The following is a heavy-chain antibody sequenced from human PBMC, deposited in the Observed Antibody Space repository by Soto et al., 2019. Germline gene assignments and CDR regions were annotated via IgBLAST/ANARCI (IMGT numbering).Heavy chain of an antibody. J-gene: IGHJ6*02. CDR1: GGTFSSYA. V-gene: IGHV1-69*12. CDR2: IIPIFGTA. CDR3: ASVAAKYYYYGMDV. D-gene: IGHD1-26*01. Sequence: QVQLVQSGAEVKKPGSSVKVSCKASGGTFSSYAINWVRQAPGQGLEWMGGIIPIFGTADYAQKFQGRVTFTAGESTTTAYMQLSSRRSEATSVYYCASVAAKYYYYGMDVWGQGTTVTVSS.